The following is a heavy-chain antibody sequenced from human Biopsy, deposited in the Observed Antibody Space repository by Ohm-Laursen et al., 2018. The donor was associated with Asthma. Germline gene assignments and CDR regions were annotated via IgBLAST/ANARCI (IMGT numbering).Heavy chain of an antibody. V-gene: IGHV4-34*01. Sequence: SDTLSLTCDVYPGSFSGFFWTWIRQSPGKGLEWIGETNERGVTNNNPSLKSRVIISIDTYWNRVSLKLTPVTAADTAVYYCARGPELDVWGQGTTVTVSS. CDR1: PGSFSGFF. CDR2: TNERGVT. CDR3: ARGPELDV. J-gene: IGHJ6*02.